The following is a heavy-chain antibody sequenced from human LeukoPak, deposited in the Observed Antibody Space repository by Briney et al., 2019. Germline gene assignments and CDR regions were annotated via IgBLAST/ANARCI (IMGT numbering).Heavy chain of an antibody. CDR1: GYTFTSYD. CDR2: MNPNSGNT. J-gene: IGHJ3*02. Sequence: ASVRVSYRASGYTFTSYDINWVRQATGQGLEWRGWMNPNSGNTGYAQKFQGRVTITRNTSISTAYMELSSLRSEDTAVYYCARGSKQGSTVFDIWGQGTMVTVSS. D-gene: IGHD2-2*01. CDR3: ARGSKQGSTVFDI. V-gene: IGHV1-8*01.